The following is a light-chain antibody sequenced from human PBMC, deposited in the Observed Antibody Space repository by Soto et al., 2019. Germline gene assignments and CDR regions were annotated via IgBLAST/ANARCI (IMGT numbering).Light chain of an antibody. CDR1: SGDIGDYNY. Sequence: QSARTQPAYVSGAPGRSITISCVSTSGDIGDYNYVSWYQQHPGKVPKVIIYDVSNRPSGVSYRFSGTKSGNTASLTVSWLQAEDEADYYCCSYTRSGTLIFGPGTKVTVL. J-gene: IGLJ1*01. V-gene: IGLV2-14*01. CDR2: DVS. CDR3: CSYTRSGTLI.